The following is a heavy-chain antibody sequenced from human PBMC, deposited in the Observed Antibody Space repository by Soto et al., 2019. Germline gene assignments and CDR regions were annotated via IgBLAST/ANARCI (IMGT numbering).Heavy chain of an antibody. V-gene: IGHV1-18*01. CDR2: ISAYNGNT. CDR1: GYTFTSYG. J-gene: IGHJ5*02. CDR3: ARAWYYYDSSGYGWFDP. Sequence: ASVKVSCKASGYTFTSYGISWVRQAPGQGLEWMGWISAYNGNTNYAQKLQGRVTMTTDTSTSTAYMELRSLRSDDTAVYYCARAWYYYDSSGYGWFDPWGQGTPVTVSS. D-gene: IGHD3-22*01.